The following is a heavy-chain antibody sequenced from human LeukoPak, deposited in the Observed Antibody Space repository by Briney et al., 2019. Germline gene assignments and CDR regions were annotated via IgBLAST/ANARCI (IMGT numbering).Heavy chain of an antibody. CDR3: ARDSSGYGDAFDI. Sequence: PSETLSLTCTVSGGSISIGDYYWSWIRQPPGKGLEWIGYIYYSGSTYYNPSLKSRVTISVDTSKNQFSLKLSSVTAADTAVYYCARDSSGYGDAFDIWGQGTLVTVSS. CDR2: IYYSGST. D-gene: IGHD3-22*01. CDR1: GGSISIGDYY. V-gene: IGHV4-30-4*01. J-gene: IGHJ3*02.